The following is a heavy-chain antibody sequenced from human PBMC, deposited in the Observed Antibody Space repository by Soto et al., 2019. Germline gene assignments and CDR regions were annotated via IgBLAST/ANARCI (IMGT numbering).Heavy chain of an antibody. CDR2: LSGGGDYR. CDR1: RFTFSSYG. Sequence: GGSLRLCCTASRFTFSSYGMSGVRQAPAKALEWVSALSGGGDYRYYADSVTARLTISRDNSKNTLYLQMNSLRDEDTAVYYCARDLNSSGWYGGLAFVGYWGQGTLVTVSS. J-gene: IGHJ4*02. D-gene: IGHD6-19*01. V-gene: IGHV3-23*01. CDR3: ARDLNSSGWYGGLAFVGY.